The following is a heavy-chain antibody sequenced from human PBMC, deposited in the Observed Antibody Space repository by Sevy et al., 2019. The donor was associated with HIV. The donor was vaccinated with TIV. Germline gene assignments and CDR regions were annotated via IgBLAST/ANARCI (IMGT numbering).Heavy chain of an antibody. CDR1: GFTFSSYS. V-gene: IGHV3-21*01. CDR2: VSSSSDYI. Sequence: GGSLRLSCVASGFTFSSYSMHWVRQAPGKGLEWVSSVSSSSDYIYYADSVKGRFTISRDNAKNSLYLQMNSLRAEDMAVYYCAKSWGSITAAGLDYWGQGTLVTVSS. D-gene: IGHD6-13*01. CDR3: AKSWGSITAAGLDY. J-gene: IGHJ4*02.